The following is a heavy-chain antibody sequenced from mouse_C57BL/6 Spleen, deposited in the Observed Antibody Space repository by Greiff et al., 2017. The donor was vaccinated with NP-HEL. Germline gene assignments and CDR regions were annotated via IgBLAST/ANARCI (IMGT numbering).Heavy chain of an antibody. Sequence: QVQLKESGPGILQSSQTLSLTCSFSGFSLSTSGMGVSWIRQPSGKGLEWLAHIYWDDDKRYNPSLKSRLTISKDTSRNQVFLKITSVDTADTATYYCARSAGSSYPRWYVDVWGTGTTVTVSS. V-gene: IGHV8-12*01. CDR3: ARSAGSSYPRWYVDV. D-gene: IGHD1-1*01. CDR1: GFSLSTSGMG. J-gene: IGHJ1*03. CDR2: IYWDDDK.